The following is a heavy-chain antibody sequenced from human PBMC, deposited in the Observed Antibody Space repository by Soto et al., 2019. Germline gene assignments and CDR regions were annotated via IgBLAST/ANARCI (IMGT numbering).Heavy chain of an antibody. CDR3: ARPPGYVSDWYYFDL. D-gene: IGHD3-9*01. CDR2: ISPKSGGT. V-gene: IGHV1-2*02. CDR1: GYTFTGYY. Sequence: ASVKVSCKASGYTFTGYYMHWVRQAPGQGFEWMGRISPKSGGTNYAQKFQGRVTMTWDTSLNTAYMELSSLMLEDTAVYYCARPPGYVSDWYYFDLWGQGTLVTVSS. J-gene: IGHJ4*02.